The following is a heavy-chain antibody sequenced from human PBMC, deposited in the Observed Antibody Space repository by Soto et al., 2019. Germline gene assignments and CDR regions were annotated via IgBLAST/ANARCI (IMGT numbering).Heavy chain of an antibody. D-gene: IGHD4-17*01. Sequence: SETLSLTCAVYGGSFSGYYWSWIRQPPGKGLEWIGEINHSGSTNYNPSLKSRVTISVDTSKNQFSLKLSSVTAADTAVYYCARGKGQKYGDYWYYFDYWGQGTLVTVSS. V-gene: IGHV4-34*01. CDR2: INHSGST. CDR1: GGSFSGYY. CDR3: ARGKGQKYGDYWYYFDY. J-gene: IGHJ4*02.